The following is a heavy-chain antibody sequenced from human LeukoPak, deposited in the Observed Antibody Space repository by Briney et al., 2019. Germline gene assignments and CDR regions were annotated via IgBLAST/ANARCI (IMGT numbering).Heavy chain of an antibody. D-gene: IGHD2-2*01. CDR2: ISGSGGST. V-gene: IGHV3-23*01. CDR3: AKDMHDYGDN. CDR1: GFTFSIYA. J-gene: IGHJ4*02. Sequence: PGGSLRLSCAAFGFTFSIYAMSWVRQAPGKGLEWVSAISGSGGSTYYADSVKGRFTISRDNSKNTLYLQMNSLRAEDTAVYYCAKDMHDYGDNWGQGTLVTVSS.